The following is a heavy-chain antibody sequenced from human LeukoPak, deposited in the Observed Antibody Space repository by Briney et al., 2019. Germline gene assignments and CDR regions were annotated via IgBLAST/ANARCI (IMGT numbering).Heavy chain of an antibody. V-gene: IGHV3-7*01. J-gene: IGHJ4*02. D-gene: IGHD3-10*01. CDR3: ARVVPPLYYFDY. CDR1: GFTFSNYW. CDR2: TKHDGSEE. Sequence: GGSLRLSCAASGFTFSNYWMSWVRQAPGKGLEWVANTKHDGSEEYYVDSVKGRFTISRDNAKSSLYLQFNSLRAEDTAVYFCARVVPPLYYFDYWGQGTLVTVSS.